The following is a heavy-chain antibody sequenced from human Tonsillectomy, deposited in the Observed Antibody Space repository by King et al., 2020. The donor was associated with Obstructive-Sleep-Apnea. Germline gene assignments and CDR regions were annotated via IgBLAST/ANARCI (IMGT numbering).Heavy chain of an antibody. Sequence: VQLVESGGGVVQPGRSLRLSCAASGFTFSSYGMHWVRQAPGKGLEWVAVILYDGSNKYYGDSVKGRFTISRDNSKNTLYLQMNSLRAEDTAVYYCAKDSTVRAYYFDYWGQGTLVTVSS. J-gene: IGHJ4*02. CDR1: GFTFSSYG. CDR3: AKDSTVRAYYFDY. V-gene: IGHV3-30*18. D-gene: IGHD3-10*01. CDR2: ILYDGSNK.